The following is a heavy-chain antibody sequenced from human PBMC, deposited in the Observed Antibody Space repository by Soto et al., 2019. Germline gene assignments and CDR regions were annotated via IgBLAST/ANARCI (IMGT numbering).Heavy chain of an antibody. V-gene: IGHV3-48*02. Sequence: QTGGSLRLSCAASGFTFSSYSMNWVRQAPGKGLEWVSYISSSSSTIYYADSVKGRFTISRDNAKNSLYLQMNSLRDEDTAVYYCARDDIAAAGTDYYFDYWGQGTLVTVSS. CDR1: GFTFSSYS. CDR2: ISSSSSTI. CDR3: ARDDIAAAGTDYYFDY. D-gene: IGHD6-13*01. J-gene: IGHJ4*02.